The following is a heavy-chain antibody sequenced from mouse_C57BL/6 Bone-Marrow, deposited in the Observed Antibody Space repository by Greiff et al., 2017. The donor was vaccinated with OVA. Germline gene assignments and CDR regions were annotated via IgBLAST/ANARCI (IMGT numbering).Heavy chain of an antibody. J-gene: IGHJ4*01. V-gene: IGHV14-4*01. CDR2: IDPENGDT. CDR3: TKGNYAMDY. CDR1: GFNIKDDY. Sequence: EVKLQESGAELVRPGASVKLSCTASGFNIKDDYMHWVKQRPEQGLEWIGWIDPENGDTEYASKFQGKATITADTSSNTAYLQLSSLTSEDTAVYYCTKGNYAMDYWGQGTSVTVSS.